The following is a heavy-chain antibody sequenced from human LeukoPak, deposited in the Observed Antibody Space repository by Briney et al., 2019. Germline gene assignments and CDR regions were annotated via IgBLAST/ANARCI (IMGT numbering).Heavy chain of an antibody. Sequence: ASVTVSCKASGYTFTSYDINWVRQATGQGLEWMGWMNPNSGNTGYAQKFQGRVTMTRNTSISTAYMELSSLRSEDTAVYHCARGGRYYDFWSGLNYYGMDVWGQGTTVTVSS. D-gene: IGHD3-3*01. V-gene: IGHV1-8*01. J-gene: IGHJ6*02. CDR3: ARGGRYYDFWSGLNYYGMDV. CDR2: MNPNSGNT. CDR1: GYTFTSYD.